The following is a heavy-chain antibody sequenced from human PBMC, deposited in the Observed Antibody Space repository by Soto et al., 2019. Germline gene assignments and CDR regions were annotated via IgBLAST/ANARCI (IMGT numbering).Heavy chain of an antibody. CDR1: GFTFSSYA. CDR2: ISGSGGST. D-gene: IGHD6-13*01. Sequence: EVQLLESGGGLVQPGGSLRLSCAASGFTFSSYAMSWVRQAPGKGLEWVSAISGSGGSTYYADSVKGRFTISRDNSKNTLYLQTNSMRAEDTAVYYCAKDRRAAAAGDLDYWGQGTLVTVSS. V-gene: IGHV3-23*01. J-gene: IGHJ4*02. CDR3: AKDRRAAAAGDLDY.